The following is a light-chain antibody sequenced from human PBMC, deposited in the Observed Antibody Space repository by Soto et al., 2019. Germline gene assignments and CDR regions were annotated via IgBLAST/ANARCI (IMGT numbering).Light chain of an antibody. CDR3: SSYTTSTTPGVL. J-gene: IGLJ2*01. V-gene: IGLV2-14*01. CDR1: SSDVAGYNY. CDR2: EVT. Sequence: QLVLTQPASVSGSPGQSITISCTGTSSDVAGYNYVSWYQQHPGTAPKLIIYEVTNRPSGVSNRFSGSKSGNTASLTISGLQAEDEADYYCSSYTTSTTPGVLFGGGTKLTVL.